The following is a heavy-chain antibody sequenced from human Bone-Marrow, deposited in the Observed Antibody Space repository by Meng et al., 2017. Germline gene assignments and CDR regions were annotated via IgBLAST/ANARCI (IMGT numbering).Heavy chain of an antibody. J-gene: IGHJ4*02. Sequence: GESLKISCAASGFTFSDYYMSWIRQAPGKGLEWVSYISSSGSTIYYADSVKGRFTISRDNAKNSLYLQMNSLRAEDTTVYYCARDPPGGVTTSFGSQGDYWGQGTLVTVSS. CDR3: ARDPPGGVTTSFGSQGDY. CDR1: GFTFSDYY. V-gene: IGHV3-11*01. D-gene: IGHD4-17*01. CDR2: ISSSGSTI.